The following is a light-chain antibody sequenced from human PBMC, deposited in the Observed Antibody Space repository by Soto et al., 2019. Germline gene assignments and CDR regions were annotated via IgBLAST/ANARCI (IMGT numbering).Light chain of an antibody. CDR3: VSYASSTTYV. J-gene: IGLJ1*01. Sequence: QSALTQPASVSDSPGQAITISCTGTSSDVGGSNFVSWYQQHPGKPPQLIIYDVANRPSGVSNRFSGSKSGSTASLIISRLQTEDEADYDCVSYASSTTYVVGTGTKLTVL. CDR2: DVA. V-gene: IGLV2-14*03. CDR1: SSDVGGSNF.